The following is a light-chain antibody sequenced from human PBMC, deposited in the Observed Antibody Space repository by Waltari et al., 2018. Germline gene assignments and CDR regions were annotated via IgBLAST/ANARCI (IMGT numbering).Light chain of an antibody. Sequence: QSALTQPASVSGSPGQSNTISCTGTSTAVGGSDYVSWYQQHPGKAPKLMIYEVSNRPSGVSNRFAASKSGNTASLTISGLQAEDEADYYCTSYTSSGTLVVFGGGTKLTVL. V-gene: IGLV2-14*01. CDR3: TSYTSSGTLVV. CDR2: EVS. J-gene: IGLJ2*01. CDR1: STAVGGSDY.